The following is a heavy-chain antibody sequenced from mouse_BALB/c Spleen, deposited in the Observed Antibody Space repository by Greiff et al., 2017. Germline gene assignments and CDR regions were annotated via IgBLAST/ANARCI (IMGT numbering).Heavy chain of an antibody. CDR1: GFTFSDYY. V-gene: IGHV5-4*02. CDR2: ISDGGSYT. D-gene: IGHD2-10*02. CDR3: AREGYGNYYFDY. Sequence: EVQLVESGGGLVKPGGSLKLSCAASGFTFSDYYMHWVRQTPEKRLEWVATISDGGSYTYYPDSVKGRYTISRDNAKNNLYLQMSSLTSEDTAMYYCAREGYGNYYFDYWGQGTTLTVSS. J-gene: IGHJ2*01.